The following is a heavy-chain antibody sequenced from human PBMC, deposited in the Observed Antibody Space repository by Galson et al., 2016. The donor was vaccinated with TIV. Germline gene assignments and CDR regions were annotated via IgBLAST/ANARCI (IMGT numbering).Heavy chain of an antibody. Sequence: QSGAEVKKPGQSLKISCTGFGYSFTSNWIGWVRQMPGKGLEMMGIRFPSDSESRYSPSVQGQVTISVDKSSSIAYLLWGSVEASDTGMYYCVRLDSRGFQHWGQGTLVTVAA. CDR3: VRLDSRGFQH. D-gene: IGHD3-22*01. J-gene: IGHJ1*01. CDR1: GYSFTSNW. V-gene: IGHV5-51*03. CDR2: RFPSDSES.